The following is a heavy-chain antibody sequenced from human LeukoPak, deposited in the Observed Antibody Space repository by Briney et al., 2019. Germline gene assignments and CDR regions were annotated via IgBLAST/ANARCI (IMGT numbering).Heavy chain of an antibody. CDR1: GFAFTNSA. J-gene: IGHJ4*02. D-gene: IGHD5-24*01. Sequence: SVKVSWKASGFAFTNSAMQWVRQARGQRLEWIGWIVVASGNTKYAQKFQERVTITRDMSTSTAYMELSSLSPEDTAVYYCAAAPIEMQQRGFDYWGQGTLVTVSS. V-gene: IGHV1-58*02. CDR2: IVVASGNT. CDR3: AAAPIEMQQRGFDY.